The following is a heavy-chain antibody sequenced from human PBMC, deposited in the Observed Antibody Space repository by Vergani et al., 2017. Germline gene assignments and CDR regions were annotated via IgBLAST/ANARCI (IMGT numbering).Heavy chain of an antibody. V-gene: IGHV3-30*03. CDR3: ATKSCGTPGCQIGYFRE. D-gene: IGHD1-1*01. CDR2: ISSDGTQK. J-gene: IGHJ1*01. Sequence: QVHLVESGGGVVQPGRSLRLSCVVSGFTSSYYGMHWVRQAPGKGLEWVAVISSDGTQKYYADSVKGRFTISRDNSKSTLYLQMNRLRTEDTAVYYCATKSCGTPGCQIGYFREWGQGTLVTVSS. CDR1: GFTSSYYG.